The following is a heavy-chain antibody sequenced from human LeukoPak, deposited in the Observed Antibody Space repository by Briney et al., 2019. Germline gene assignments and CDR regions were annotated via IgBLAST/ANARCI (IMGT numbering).Heavy chain of an antibody. CDR1: GGSISRGGYY. Sequence: PSETLSLTCTVSGGSISRGGYYWSWIRQHPGKGLEWIGYIYYSRSTYYNPSLKSRVTISVDTSKYQFSLKLNSVTAADTAVYYCARGLPYDSSGYYFDGFDHWGQGTLVTVSS. D-gene: IGHD3-22*01. CDR2: IYYSRST. CDR3: ARGLPYDSSGYYFDGFDH. V-gene: IGHV4-31*03. J-gene: IGHJ4*02.